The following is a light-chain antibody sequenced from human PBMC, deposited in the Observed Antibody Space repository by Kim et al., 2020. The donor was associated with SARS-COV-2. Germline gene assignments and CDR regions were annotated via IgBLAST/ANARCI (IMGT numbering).Light chain of an antibody. CDR3: QSSDSSDTFWV. J-gene: IGLJ3*02. Sequence: HGQTARITCSGDGLPNQYAYLFQQKPGQAPVLVIYEDTERPSGIPERFSGSTSGTTVTLTISGVQAEDEADYYCQSSDSSDTFWVFGGGTQLTVL. V-gene: IGLV3-25*03. CDR2: EDT. CDR1: GLPNQY.